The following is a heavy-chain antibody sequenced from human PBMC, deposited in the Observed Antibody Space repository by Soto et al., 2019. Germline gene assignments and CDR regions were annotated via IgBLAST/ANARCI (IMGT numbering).Heavy chain of an antibody. V-gene: IGHV4-59*01. CDR2: MYNSGRY. Sequence: TLSLTCTVSGGSISGYYWSWIRQPPGKGLEWIGYMYNSGRYNYNPSLESRLTISIDTSKNQFSLRLASVTAADTAVYYCARTLPNRQLFDSWSQGTLVTVSS. CDR1: GGSISGYY. J-gene: IGHJ4*02. CDR3: ARTLPNRQLFDS. D-gene: IGHD1-1*01.